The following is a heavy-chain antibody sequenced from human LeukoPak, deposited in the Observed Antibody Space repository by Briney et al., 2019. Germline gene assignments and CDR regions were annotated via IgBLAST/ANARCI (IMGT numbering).Heavy chain of an antibody. CDR3: AREQGVYCSGGSCYSGWFDP. J-gene: IGHJ5*02. Sequence: PSQTLSLTCAVSGSSISSGGYSWSWIRQPPGKGLEWIGYIYHSGSTYYSPSLKSRVTISVDRSKNQFSLKLSSVTAADTAVYYCAREQGVYCSGGSCYSGWFDPWGQGTLVTVSS. V-gene: IGHV4-30-2*01. D-gene: IGHD2-15*01. CDR2: IYHSGST. CDR1: GSSISSGGYS.